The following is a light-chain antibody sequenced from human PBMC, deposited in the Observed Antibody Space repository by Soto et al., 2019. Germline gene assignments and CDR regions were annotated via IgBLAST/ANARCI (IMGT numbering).Light chain of an antibody. CDR3: QQFCSYPFT. V-gene: IGKV1-9*01. CDR1: QVISNH. CDR2: GAS. J-gene: IGKJ3*01. Sequence: DIQLTQAPSFLSASVGDRVTITCRASQVISNHLAWYQQKPGKDARLLLYGASQLQSGVPSRFSGSISGTEFTLTISSLQPEDFATYYCQQFCSYPFTFGPGTKVDVK.